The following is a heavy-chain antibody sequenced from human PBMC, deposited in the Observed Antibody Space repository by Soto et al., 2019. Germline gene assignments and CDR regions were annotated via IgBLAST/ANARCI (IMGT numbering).Heavy chain of an antibody. V-gene: IGHV3-23*01. D-gene: IGHD1-26*01. CDR1: GFTFSSYA. CDR3: ARRGSGSYYDY. CDR2: ISGSGGST. J-gene: IGHJ4*02. Sequence: EVQLLESRGGLVQPGGSLRLSCAASGFTFSSYAMRWVRQAPVKGLEWVSAISGSGGSTYYADSVKGRFTISRDNSKDTLYLQMNSLRAEDTAVYYCARRGSGSYYDYWGQGTLVNVSS.